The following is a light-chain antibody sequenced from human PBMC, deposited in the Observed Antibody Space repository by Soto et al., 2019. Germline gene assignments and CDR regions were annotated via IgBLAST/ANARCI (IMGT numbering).Light chain of an antibody. CDR1: QSVSSSY. V-gene: IGKV3-20*01. CDR2: GAS. J-gene: IGKJ5*01. Sequence: EIVLTQSPGTLSFSPGERAALSCRASQSVSSSYLAWYQQKPGQAPRLLIYGASKRATGIPDRFSGSGSGTDFTLTITRLEPEDSAVYFCQQYTGPPTTFGQGTRLEIK. CDR3: QQYTGPPTT.